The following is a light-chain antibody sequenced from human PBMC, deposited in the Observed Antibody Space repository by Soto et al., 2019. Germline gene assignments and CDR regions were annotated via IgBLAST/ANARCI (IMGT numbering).Light chain of an antibody. CDR2: GAS. V-gene: IGKV4-1*01. Sequence: DIVMTQSPDSLAVSLGEWATINCKSSQSVLYSSNNKNYLAWYQQKPGQPPRLLIYGASTRESGVPDRFSGSGFGTDFTLTISSLQAEDVAVYYCQQDYSTPLTFGGGTKVDIK. CDR3: QQDYSTPLT. CDR1: QSVLYSSNNKNY. J-gene: IGKJ4*01.